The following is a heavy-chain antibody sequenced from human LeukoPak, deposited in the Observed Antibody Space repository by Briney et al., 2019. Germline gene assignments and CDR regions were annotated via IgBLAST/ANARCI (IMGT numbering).Heavy chain of an antibody. D-gene: IGHD1-26*01. CDR3: ARDRVATTPLFDY. V-gene: IGHV4-59*01. CDR1: GGSISSYY. CDR2: IYYSGST. J-gene: IGHJ4*02. Sequence: PETLSLTCTVSGGSISSYYWSWIRQPPGKGLEWIGYIYYSGSTNYNPSLKSRVTISVDTSKNQFSLKLSSVTAADTAVYYCARDRVATTPLFDYWGQGTLVTVSS.